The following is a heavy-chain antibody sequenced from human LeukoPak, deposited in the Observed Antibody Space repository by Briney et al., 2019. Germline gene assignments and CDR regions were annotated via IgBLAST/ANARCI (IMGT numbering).Heavy chain of an antibody. V-gene: IGHV4-39*07. CDR2: IYYSGNT. J-gene: IGHJ4*02. D-gene: IGHD5-18*01. CDR3: ATSRSGSSYADY. Sequence: SETLSLTCSVSGGSISSSSYYWGWIRQPPGKGLEWIGSIYYSGNTYNNPSLKSRVTISVDTSKNQFSLKVRSVTAADTAVYYCATSRSGSSYADYWGQGALVTVSS. CDR1: GGSISSSSYY.